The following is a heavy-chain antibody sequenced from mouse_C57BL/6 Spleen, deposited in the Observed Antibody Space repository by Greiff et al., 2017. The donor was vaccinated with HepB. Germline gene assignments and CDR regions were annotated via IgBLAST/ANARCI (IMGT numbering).Heavy chain of an antibody. V-gene: IGHV1-76*01. D-gene: IGHD3-2*02. J-gene: IGHJ2*01. CDR2: IYPGSGNT. CDR1: GYTFTDYY. Sequence: VQLQQSGAELVRPGASVKLSCKASGYTFTDYYINWVKQRPGQGLEWIARIYPGSGNTYYNEKFKGKATLTAEKSSSTAYMQLSSLTSEDSAVYFCARLGQLRLPDYWGQGTTLTVSS. CDR3: ARLGQLRLPDY.